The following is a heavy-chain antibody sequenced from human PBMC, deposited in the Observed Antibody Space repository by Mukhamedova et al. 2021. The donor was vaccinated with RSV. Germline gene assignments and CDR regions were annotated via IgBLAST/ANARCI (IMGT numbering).Heavy chain of an antibody. J-gene: IGHJ4*02. V-gene: IGHV4-30-2*04. Sequence: SRVTISVDTSKNQFSLKLSSVTAADTAVYYCVRSKMAYTPYYFDYWGQGTLVTVSS. CDR3: VRSKMAYTPYYFDY. D-gene: IGHD5-24*01.